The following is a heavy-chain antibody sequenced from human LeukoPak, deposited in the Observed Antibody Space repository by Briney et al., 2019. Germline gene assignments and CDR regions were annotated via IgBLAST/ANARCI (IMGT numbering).Heavy chain of an antibody. CDR2: ISGSGGST. D-gene: IGHD6-13*01. CDR1: GFTFSSYG. CDR3: AKDLIAAADY. V-gene: IGHV3-23*01. J-gene: IGHJ4*02. Sequence: GGSLRLSCAASGFTFSSYGIHWVRQAPGKGLEWVSAISGSGGSTYYADSVKGRFTISRDNSKNTLYLQMNSLRAEDTAVYYCAKDLIAAADYWGQGTLVTVSS.